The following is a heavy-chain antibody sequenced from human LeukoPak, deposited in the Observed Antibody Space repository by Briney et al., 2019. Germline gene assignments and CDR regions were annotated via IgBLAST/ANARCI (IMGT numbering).Heavy chain of an antibody. Sequence: GGSLRLSCAASGFTFSSYGMHWVRQAPGKGLEWVAFIRYDGSNKYYADSVKGRFTISRDNSKNTLYLQMNILRAEDTAVYYCARDLYYYDSSGYSIFPDYWGQGTLVTVSS. CDR1: GFTFSSYG. V-gene: IGHV3-30*02. D-gene: IGHD3-22*01. CDR3: ARDLYYYDSSGYSIFPDY. J-gene: IGHJ4*02. CDR2: IRYDGSNK.